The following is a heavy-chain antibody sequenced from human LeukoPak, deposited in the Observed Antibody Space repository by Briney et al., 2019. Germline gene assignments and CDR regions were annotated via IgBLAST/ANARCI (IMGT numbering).Heavy chain of an antibody. D-gene: IGHD6-19*01. J-gene: IGHJ4*02. Sequence: QPGGSLRLSCAASGFTFSTYWMHWVRQAPGKGLVWVSLINSGGDDTRYADCVKGRFTISRDNAKNTLYLQMNSLRAEDTAVYYCARRIGYSSGHSAVYYFDYWDQGTLVTVSS. CDR3: ARRIGYSSGHSAVYYFDY. CDR1: GFTFSTYW. CDR2: INSGGDDT. V-gene: IGHV3-74*01.